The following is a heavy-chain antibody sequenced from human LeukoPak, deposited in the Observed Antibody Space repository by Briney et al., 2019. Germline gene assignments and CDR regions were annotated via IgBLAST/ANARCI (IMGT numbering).Heavy chain of an antibody. J-gene: IGHJ4*02. CDR3: ARYVVYGSGKYYFDY. V-gene: IGHV4-39*01. CDR2: INYSGST. CDR1: GGSVSSTTYF. D-gene: IGHD3-10*01. Sequence: PSETLSLTCTVSGGSVSSTTYFWSWIRQPPGKGLEWIASINYSGSTYYNPSLKSRVTISVYTSENQFSLKLSSVTAADTAVYYCARYVVYGSGKYYFDYWGQGTLVTVSS.